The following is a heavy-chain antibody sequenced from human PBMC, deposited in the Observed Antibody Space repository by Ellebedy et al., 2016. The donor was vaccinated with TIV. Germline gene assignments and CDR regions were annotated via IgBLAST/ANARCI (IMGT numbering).Heavy chain of an antibody. V-gene: IGHV3-30*03. CDR3: ARVGSVAATVGFYFDY. CDR2: ISYDGSNK. J-gene: IGHJ4*02. Sequence: GESLKISXAASGFTFSSYGMHWVRQAPGKGLEWVAVISYDGSNKYYADSVKGRFTISRDNAKNSLYLQMNSLRAEDTAVYYCARVGSVAATVGFYFDYWGQGTLVTVSS. D-gene: IGHD2-15*01. CDR1: GFTFSSYG.